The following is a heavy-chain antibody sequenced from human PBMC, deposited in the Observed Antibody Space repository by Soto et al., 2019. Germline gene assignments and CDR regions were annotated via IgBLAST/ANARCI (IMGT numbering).Heavy chain of an antibody. V-gene: IGHV4-4*02. CDR2: VYHSGST. Sequence: QVQLQESGPGLVKPSGTLSLTCAVSGGSISTSNWWSWVRQPPGKGLEWIGEVYHSGSTNYNPSFKSRVAMSVNKPRYQFSLKLTSVPAADTALYYCASTSKSGTRFDYWGQGSLVTVSS. CDR3: ASTSKSGTRFDY. J-gene: IGHJ4*02. D-gene: IGHD1-1*01. CDR1: GGSISTSNW.